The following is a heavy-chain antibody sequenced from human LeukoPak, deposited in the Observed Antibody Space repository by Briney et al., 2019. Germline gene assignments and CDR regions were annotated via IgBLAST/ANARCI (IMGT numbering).Heavy chain of an antibody. CDR2: IKQDGSEK. CDR1: GFTFSSYA. D-gene: IGHD2-15*01. Sequence: GGSLTLSCAASGFTFSSYAMSWVRQAPGKGLEWVANIKQDGSEKYYVDSVKGRFTISRDNAKNSLYLQMNSLRAEDTAVYYCARDHAIRVVVAVNYYYGMDVWGQGIPGHRLL. CDR3: ARDHAIRVVVAVNYYYGMDV. J-gene: IGHJ6*02. V-gene: IGHV3-7*01.